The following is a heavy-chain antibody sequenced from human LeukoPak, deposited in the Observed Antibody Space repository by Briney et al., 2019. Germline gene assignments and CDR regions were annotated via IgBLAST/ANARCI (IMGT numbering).Heavy chain of an antibody. CDR3: ARGLSRLRENEYYYYYMDV. CDR2: ISSSSSYI. J-gene: IGHJ6*03. Sequence: GGSLRLSCAASGFTFSSYSMNWVRQAPGKGLEWVSSISSSSSYIYYADSVKGRFTISRDNAKNSLYLQMNSLRAEDTAVYYCARGLSRLRENEYYYYYMDVWGKGTTVTVSS. V-gene: IGHV3-21*01. D-gene: IGHD6-25*01. CDR1: GFTFSSYS.